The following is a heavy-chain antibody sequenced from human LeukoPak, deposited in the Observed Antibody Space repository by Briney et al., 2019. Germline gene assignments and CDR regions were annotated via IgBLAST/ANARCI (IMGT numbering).Heavy chain of an antibody. V-gene: IGHV4-59*01. CDR2: IYYSGSP. Sequence: SETLSLTCTVSGGSISSYYWSWIRQPPGKGLEWIGYIYYSGSPNYNPSLKSRGTISVDTSKNQFSLKLSSVTAADTAVYYCARAKLWFDYWGQGTLVTVSS. J-gene: IGHJ4*02. D-gene: IGHD3-10*01. CDR1: GGSISSYY. CDR3: ARAKLWFDY.